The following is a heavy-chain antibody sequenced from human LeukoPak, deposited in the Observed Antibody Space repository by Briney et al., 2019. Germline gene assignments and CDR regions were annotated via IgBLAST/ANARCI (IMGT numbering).Heavy chain of an antibody. CDR1: EFTFSSYG. Sequence: GGSLRLSCAASEFTFSSYGMHWVRQAPGKGLEWVAFIRYDGGNKYYADSVKGRFTISRDNAKDSLYLQMNSLRAEDTAVYYCARGGYSYDSAIDYWGQGTLVTVSS. V-gene: IGHV3-30*02. J-gene: IGHJ4*02. CDR2: IRYDGGNK. D-gene: IGHD5-18*01. CDR3: ARGGYSYDSAIDY.